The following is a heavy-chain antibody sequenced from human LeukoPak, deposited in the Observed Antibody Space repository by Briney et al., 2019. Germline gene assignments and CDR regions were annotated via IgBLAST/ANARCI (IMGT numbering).Heavy chain of an antibody. CDR1: GGSISSSSYY. Sequence: PSETLSLTCTVSGGSISSSSYYWDWIRQPPGKGLEWIGSIYYSGSTYYNPSLKSRVTISVDTSKNQFSLKLSSVTAADTAVYYCARPPRDGYTDDAFDIWGQGTMVTVSS. V-gene: IGHV4-39*01. CDR2: IYYSGST. CDR3: ARPPRDGYTDDAFDI. D-gene: IGHD5-12*01. J-gene: IGHJ3*02.